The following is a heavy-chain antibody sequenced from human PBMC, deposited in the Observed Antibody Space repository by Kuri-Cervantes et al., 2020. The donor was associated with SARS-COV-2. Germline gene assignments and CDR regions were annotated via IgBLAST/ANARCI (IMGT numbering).Heavy chain of an antibody. CDR1: GFTFSSYS. CDR3: ARDSSPTHSAVPAAIGC. V-gene: IGHV3-21*01. CDR2: ISSSSSYI. J-gene: IGHJ4*02. D-gene: IGHD2-2*01. Sequence: GESLKISCAASGFTFSSYSMNWVRQAPGKGLEWVPSISSSSSYIYYADSVKGRFTISRDNAKNSLYLQMNSLRAEDTAVYYCARDSSPTHSAVPAAIGCWGQGTLVTVSS.